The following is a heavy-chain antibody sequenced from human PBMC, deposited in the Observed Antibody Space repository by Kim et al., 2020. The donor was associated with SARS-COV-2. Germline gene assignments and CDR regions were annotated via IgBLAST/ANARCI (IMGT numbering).Heavy chain of an antibody. CDR1: GFTFSSFG. D-gene: IGHD6-13*01. CDR3: AKDLTLMAAAGTIASES. CDR2: IWYDGSIK. J-gene: IGHJ3*02. V-gene: IGHV3-33*06. Sequence: GGSLRLSCAASGFTFSSFGMQWVRQAPGKGLEWVAVIWYDGSIKYYADTVKGRFTISRDNPKNTLYLQMDSLRVEDTAVYYCAKDLTLMAAAGTIASESWGRGTVVTVSS.